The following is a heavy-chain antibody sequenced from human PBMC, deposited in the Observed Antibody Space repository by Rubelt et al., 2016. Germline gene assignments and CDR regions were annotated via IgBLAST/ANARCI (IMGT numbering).Heavy chain of an antibody. D-gene: IGHD1-7*01. CDR2: IALTDSYT. Sequence: PGESLTISCKGSGYNFTSYWISWVRQMPGKGLEWMGRIALTDSYTYYSPSFQGHVSISSDKSISTAYLQWSSLKASDTAMYYCARLITGITSYYMDVWGKGTTVTVSS. CDR3: ARLITGITSYYMDV. J-gene: IGHJ6*03. V-gene: IGHV5-10-1*01. CDR1: GYNFTSYW.